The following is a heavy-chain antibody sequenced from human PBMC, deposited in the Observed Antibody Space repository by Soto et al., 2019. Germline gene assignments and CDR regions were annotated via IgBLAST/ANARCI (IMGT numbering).Heavy chain of an antibody. D-gene: IGHD3-16*01. J-gene: IGHJ5*02. CDR1: GFSLSSSGAA. CDR3: AHRETMTMFGLVIDNGVWFDP. Sequence: QINLKESAPTVVKPTQTLTLTCTFSGFSLSSSGAAVGWIRQPPGRALEWVALIYWDDDKRYNRYNPSLDGRVRVTQETSKNQVALTLTTVDTADTATYFCAHRETMTMFGLVIDNGVWFDPWGQGTRVIVSS. CDR2: IYWDDDK. V-gene: IGHV2-5*02.